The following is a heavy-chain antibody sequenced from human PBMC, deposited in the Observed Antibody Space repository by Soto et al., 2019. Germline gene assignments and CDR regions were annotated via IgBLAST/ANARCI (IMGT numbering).Heavy chain of an antibody. J-gene: IGHJ3*02. Sequence: SETLSLTCAVYGGSFSGYYWSWIRQHPGKGLEWIGYIYYSGFTYYNPSLKSRVTISVDTSKNQFSLKLSSVTAADAAVYYCARRYGSFFDIWGQGTMVTVSS. CDR2: IYYSGFT. V-gene: IGHV4-59*08. CDR3: ARRYGSFFDI. CDR1: GGSFSGYY. D-gene: IGHD3-10*01.